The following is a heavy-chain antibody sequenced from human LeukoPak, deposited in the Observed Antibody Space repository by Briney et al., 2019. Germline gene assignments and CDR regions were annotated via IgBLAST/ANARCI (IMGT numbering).Heavy chain of an antibody. D-gene: IGHD3-16*02. CDR1: GFTFSSYA. CDR3: TTGVPIMITFGGVIVDY. CDR2: ISGSGGST. Sequence: QTWGSLRLSCAASGFTFSSYAMSWVRQAPGKGLEWVSAISGSGGSTYYADSVKGRFTISRDNSKNTLYLQMNSLKTEDTAVYYCTTGVPIMITFGGVIVDYWGQGTLVTVSS. J-gene: IGHJ4*02. V-gene: IGHV3-23*01.